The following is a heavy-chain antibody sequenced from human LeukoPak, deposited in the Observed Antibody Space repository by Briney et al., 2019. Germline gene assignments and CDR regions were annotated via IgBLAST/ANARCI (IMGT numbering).Heavy chain of an antibody. Sequence: ASVKVSCKASGYTLTNYAIHWVRQAPGQRLEWMGWFNSDTGNTDYSQKFQGRVTISRDTSANTAYMELNRLRPEDTAVFYCVRGGPNKSGWTLDYWGQGTLATVSS. J-gene: IGHJ4*02. CDR3: VRGGPNKSGWTLDY. V-gene: IGHV1-3*01. CDR1: GYTLTNYA. D-gene: IGHD6-19*01. CDR2: FNSDTGNT.